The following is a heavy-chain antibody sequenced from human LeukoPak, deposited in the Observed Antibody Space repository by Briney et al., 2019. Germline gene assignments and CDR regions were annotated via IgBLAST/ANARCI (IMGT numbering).Heavy chain of an antibody. CDR3: ARVRGYSRYQPLDY. Sequence: GGSLRLSCAASGFTFSSYTMNWVRQAPGKGLEWVSSISTTGSYIHYADSVKGRFTISRDNAKKSLYLQMDSLRAEDTAVYYRARVRGYSRYQPLDYWGQGTLVTVSS. V-gene: IGHV3-21*01. J-gene: IGHJ4*02. CDR2: ISTTGSYI. D-gene: IGHD3-10*01. CDR1: GFTFSSYT.